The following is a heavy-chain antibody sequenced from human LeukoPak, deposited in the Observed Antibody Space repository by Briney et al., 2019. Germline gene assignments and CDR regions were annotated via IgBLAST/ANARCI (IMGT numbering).Heavy chain of an antibody. CDR3: ANSMGGYSYGTNWFDP. CDR1: GYTFTSYG. CDR2: ISAYNGNT. D-gene: IGHD5-18*01. Sequence: ASVKVSCKASGYTFTSYGISWVRQAPGQWLEWMGWISAYNGNTNYAQKLQGRVTMTTNTSTSTAYMELRSLRSDDTAVYYCANSMGGYSYGTNWFDPWGQGTLVTVSS. J-gene: IGHJ5*02. V-gene: IGHV1-18*01.